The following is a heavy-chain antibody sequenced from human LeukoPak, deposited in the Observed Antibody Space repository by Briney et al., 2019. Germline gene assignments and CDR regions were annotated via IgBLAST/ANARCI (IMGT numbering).Heavy chain of an antibody. CDR3: ARDRYYYAR. CDR2: IYYSGST. Sequence: SETLSLTCTVSGGSISSYYWSWIRQPPGKGLEWIGYIYYSGSTNYNPSLKSRVTISVDTSKNQFSLKLSSVTAADTAVYYCARDRYYYARWGQGTLVTVSS. V-gene: IGHV4-59*01. J-gene: IGHJ4*02. CDR1: GGSISSYY. D-gene: IGHD3-10*01.